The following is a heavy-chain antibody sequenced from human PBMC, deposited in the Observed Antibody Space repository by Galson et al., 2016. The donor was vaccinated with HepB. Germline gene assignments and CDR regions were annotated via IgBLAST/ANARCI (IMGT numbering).Heavy chain of an antibody. CDR2: ISDSRGNT. D-gene: IGHD3-10*01. Sequence: SLRLSCAASGFAFSMYGMSWVRQAPGKGLEWVSSISDSRGNTYYADFVKGRFTISRDNPKNTVYLQMSSLRVDDTAVYYCAKVGWREYDGYWGQGTLVTVSS. V-gene: IGHV3-23*01. CDR1: GFAFSMYG. CDR3: AKVGWREYDGY. J-gene: IGHJ4*02.